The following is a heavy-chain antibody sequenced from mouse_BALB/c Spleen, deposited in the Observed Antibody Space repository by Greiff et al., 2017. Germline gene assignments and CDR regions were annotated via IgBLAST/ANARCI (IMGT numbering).Heavy chain of an antibody. V-gene: IGHV1-7*01. Sequence: QVQLKESGAELAKPGASVKMSCKASGYTFTSYWMHWVKQRPGQGLEWIGYINPSTGYTEYNQKFKDKATLTADKSSSTAYMQLSSLTSEDSAVYYCARSKALFDYWGQGTTLTVSS. J-gene: IGHJ2*01. CDR2: INPSTGYT. CDR3: ARSKALFDY. CDR1: GYTFTSYW. D-gene: IGHD3-2*02.